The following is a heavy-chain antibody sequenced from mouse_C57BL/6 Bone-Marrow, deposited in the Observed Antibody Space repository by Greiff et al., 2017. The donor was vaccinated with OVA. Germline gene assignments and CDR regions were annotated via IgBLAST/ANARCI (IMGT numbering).Heavy chain of an antibody. CDR1: GFSLTSYG. CDR2: IWRGGST. J-gene: IGHJ1*03. Sequence: VQVVESGPGLVQPSQSLSITCTVSGFSLTSYGVHWVRQSPGKGLEWLGVIWRGGSTDYNAAFMSRLSITKDNSKSQVFFKMNSLQADDTAIYYCAKMPITTVVATDWYFDVWGTGTTVTVSS. V-gene: IGHV2-5*01. CDR3: AKMPITTVVATDWYFDV. D-gene: IGHD1-1*01.